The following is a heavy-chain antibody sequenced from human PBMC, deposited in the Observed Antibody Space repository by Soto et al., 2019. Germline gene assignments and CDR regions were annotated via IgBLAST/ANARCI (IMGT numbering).Heavy chain of an antibody. D-gene: IGHD2-21*02. CDR2: IIPIFGTA. V-gene: IGHV1-69*13. J-gene: IGHJ5*02. CDR1: GGTFSSYA. Sequence: SVKVSCKASGGTFSSYAISWVRQAPGQGLEWMGGIIPIFGTANYAQKFQGRVTITAEESTSTAYMELRSLRSEDTAVYYCAREENGGNSVNWFHPWGQGAMVTVSS. CDR3: AREENGGNSVNWFHP.